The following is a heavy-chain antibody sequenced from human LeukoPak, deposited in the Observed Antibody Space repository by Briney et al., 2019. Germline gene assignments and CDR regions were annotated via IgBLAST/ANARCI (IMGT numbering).Heavy chain of an antibody. V-gene: IGHV3-53*04. J-gene: IGHJ4*02. CDR2: IYSGGST. CDR1: GFTVSSNY. Sequence: PGGSLRLSCAASGFTVSSNYMSWVRQAPGKGLEWVSVIYSGGSTYYADSVKGRFTISRHNSKNTLYLQMNSLRAEDTAVYYRAVLNWNYQLDYWGQGTLVTVSS. CDR3: AVLNWNYQLDY. D-gene: IGHD1-7*01.